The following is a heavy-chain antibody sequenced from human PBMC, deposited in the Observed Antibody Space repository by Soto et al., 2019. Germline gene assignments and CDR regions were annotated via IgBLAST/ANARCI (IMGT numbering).Heavy chain of an antibody. J-gene: IGHJ4*01. V-gene: IGHV1-18*03. CDR1: GYTFTNFG. CDR2: ISAYNGNT. CDR3: ARGGIPIDY. Sequence: QVQLVQSGAEVKKPGASVKVSCKASGYTFTNFGISWVRQAPGQGLEWMGWISAYNGNTNYAQNFQGRVTMTTDTSTSTAYVELRSLRSDDMAAYYCARGGIPIDYWGQGTLVTVSS. D-gene: IGHD3-16*01.